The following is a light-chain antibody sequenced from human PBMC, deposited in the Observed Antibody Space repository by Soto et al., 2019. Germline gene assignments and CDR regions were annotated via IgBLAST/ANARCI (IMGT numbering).Light chain of an antibody. CDR2: DAS. J-gene: IGKJ1*01. V-gene: IGKV1-8*01. CDR1: QGIGTN. Sequence: MTQSPATVSASPGDRVAIACRATQGIGTNLAWYQQRPGKAPRLLIYDASTRQTGVPSKFSGSGSGTEFTLTISDLQSEDFATYYCQQSCDSPRTFGHGTKVDIK. CDR3: QQSCDSPRT.